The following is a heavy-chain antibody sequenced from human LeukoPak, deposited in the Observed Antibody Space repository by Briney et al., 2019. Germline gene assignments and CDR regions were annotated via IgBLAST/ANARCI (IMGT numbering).Heavy chain of an antibody. CDR1: LGTLRSSA. V-gene: IGHV1-69*04. CDR3: ARDQGLTAPPAYTLDA. D-gene: IGHD5-18*01. J-gene: IGHJ6*02. CDR2: IIPGLNIT. Sequence: VSAVQVPYMSSLGTLRSSALTWLRQAPAQGLEWMGRIIPGLNITSYAQKFQGRVTITAETSTRTVYVEPSRLRSEEMSVYYCARDQGLTAPPAYTLDAWGPGTPVIVSS.